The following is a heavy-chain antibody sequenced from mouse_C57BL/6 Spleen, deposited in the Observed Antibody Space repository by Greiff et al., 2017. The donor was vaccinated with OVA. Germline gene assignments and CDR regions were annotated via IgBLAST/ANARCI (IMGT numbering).Heavy chain of an antibody. V-gene: IGHV2-2*01. CDR3: ASMISYAMDY. D-gene: IGHD2-3*01. Sequence: VQLQQSGPGLVQPSQSLSITCTVSGFSLTSYGVHWVRQSPGKGLEWLGVIWSGGSTDYNAAFISRLSISKDNSKSQVFFKMNSQQADDTAIYYCASMISYAMDYWGQGTSVTVSS. CDR2: IWSGGST. J-gene: IGHJ4*01. CDR1: GFSLTSYG.